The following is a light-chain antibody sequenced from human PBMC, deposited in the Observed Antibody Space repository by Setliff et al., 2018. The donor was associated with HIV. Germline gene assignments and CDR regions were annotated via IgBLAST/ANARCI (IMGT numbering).Light chain of an antibody. CDR2: AVN. V-gene: IGLV2-11*01. CDR1: SSDVGGYSF. J-gene: IGLJ3*02. CDR3: CSYAGNYAWV. Sequence: QSALTQPHSVSGSPGQSVTISCTGTSSDVGGYSFVSWYQQHPNKAPELMGYAVNKRPSGVPDRFSGSKSGNTASLTISGLQPDDEADYYCCSYAGNYAWVFGGGTKVTVL.